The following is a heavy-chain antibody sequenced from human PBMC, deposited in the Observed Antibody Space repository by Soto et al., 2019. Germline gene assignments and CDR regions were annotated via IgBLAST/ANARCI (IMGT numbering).Heavy chain of an antibody. CDR2: INEYGTTI. Sequence: GGSLRLSCIASGFTFSSHEMNWVRQAPGKGLEWVSHINEYGTTIYDADSVKGRFSISRDNAKDSLYLQMNSLRDEDTAVYYCARSSGSYRPFDYWGQGILVTVSS. V-gene: IGHV3-48*03. D-gene: IGHD6-19*01. J-gene: IGHJ4*02. CDR3: ARSSGSYRPFDY. CDR1: GFTFSSHE.